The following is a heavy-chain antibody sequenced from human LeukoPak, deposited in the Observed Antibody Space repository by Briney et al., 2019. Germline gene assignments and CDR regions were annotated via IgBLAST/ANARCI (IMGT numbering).Heavy chain of an antibody. CDR1: GYSFNSYW. Sequence: GESLKISCKGSGYSFNSYWIGWVRQMPGKGLEWMGIIFCGDSDTRYSPSFQGQVTISTDRSISTAYLQWSSLKASDSAMYYCAGRGGSSGAIGHDAFEIWGQGTMVTVSS. CDR2: IFCGDSDT. CDR3: AGRGGSSGAIGHDAFEI. V-gene: IGHV5-51*01. D-gene: IGHD3-16*01. J-gene: IGHJ3*02.